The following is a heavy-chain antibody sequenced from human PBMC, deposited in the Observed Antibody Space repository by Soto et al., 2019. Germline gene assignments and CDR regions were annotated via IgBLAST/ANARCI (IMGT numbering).Heavy chain of an antibody. CDR2: TYYRSEWYS. Sequence: PSQTLSLTCVISGANVSINLVLNWIRQSPSRGLEWLGRTYYRSEWYSDYAVSVRSRITVSPDTSKNVISLHLNSVTPEDTAVYYCASSVPITIYYGMDVWGQGTAVTVSS. V-gene: IGHV6-1*01. D-gene: IGHD3-10*01. CDR3: ASSVPITIYYGMDV. J-gene: IGHJ6*02. CDR1: GANVSINLV.